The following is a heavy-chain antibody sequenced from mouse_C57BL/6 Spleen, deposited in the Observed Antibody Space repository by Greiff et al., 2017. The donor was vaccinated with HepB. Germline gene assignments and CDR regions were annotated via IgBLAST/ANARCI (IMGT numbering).Heavy chain of an antibody. CDR1: GFTFSDYG. J-gene: IGHJ1*03. Sequence: EVMLVESGGGLVKPGGSLKLSCAASGFTFSDYGMHWVRQAPEKGLEWVAYISSGSSTIYYADTVKGRFTISRDNAKNTLFLQMTSLRSEDTAMYYWARGLPWYFDVWGTGTTVTVSS. V-gene: IGHV5-17*01. CDR3: ARGLPWYFDV. D-gene: IGHD2-2*01. CDR2: ISSGSSTI.